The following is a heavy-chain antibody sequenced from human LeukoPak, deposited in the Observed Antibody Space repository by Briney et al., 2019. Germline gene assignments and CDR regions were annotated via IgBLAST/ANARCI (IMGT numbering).Heavy chain of an antibody. CDR3: ARDYYGSGSYYNDAFDI. V-gene: IGHV4-31*03. J-gene: IGHJ3*02. Sequence: SETLSLPCTVSGGSISSGGYYWSWIRQHPGKGLEWIGYIYDSGSTYYNPSLKSRVTISVDTSKNQFSLKLSSVTAADTAVYYCARDYYGSGSYYNDAFDIWGQGTMVTVSS. CDR2: IYDSGST. D-gene: IGHD3-10*01. CDR1: GGSISSGGYY.